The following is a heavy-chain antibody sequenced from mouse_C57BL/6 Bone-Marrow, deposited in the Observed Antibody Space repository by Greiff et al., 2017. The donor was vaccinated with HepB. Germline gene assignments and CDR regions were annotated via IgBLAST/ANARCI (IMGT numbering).Heavy chain of an antibody. CDR3: ARSKATVPSPYYAMGD. D-gene: IGHD1-1*01. V-gene: IGHV1-72*01. Sequence: QVQLQQPGAELVKPGASVKLSCKASGYTFTSYWMHWVKQRPGRGLEWIGRIDPNSGGTKYNEKFKSKATLTVDKPSSTAYMQLSSLTSEDAAVYYCARSKATVPSPYYAMGDWGQGTSVTVSS. J-gene: IGHJ4*01. CDR1: GYTFTSYW. CDR2: IDPNSGGT.